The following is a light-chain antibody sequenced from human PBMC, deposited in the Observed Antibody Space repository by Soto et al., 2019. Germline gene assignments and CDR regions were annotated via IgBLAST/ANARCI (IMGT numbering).Light chain of an antibody. CDR3: QHRANWPMYT. V-gene: IGKV3-11*01. CDR1: QSISTY. Sequence: EIVLTQSPATLSLSPGERATLSCRAGQSISTYLAWYQQKPGQPPRLLIYDASNRATGIPARFSGSGSGTDFPLTIISLEPEDFAVYYCQHRANWPMYTFGQGTKLEIK. CDR2: DAS. J-gene: IGKJ2*01.